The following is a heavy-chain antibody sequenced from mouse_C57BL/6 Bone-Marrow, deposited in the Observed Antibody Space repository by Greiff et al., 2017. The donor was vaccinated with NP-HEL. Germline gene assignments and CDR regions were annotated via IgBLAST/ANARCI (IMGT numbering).Heavy chain of an antibody. V-gene: IGHV1-42*01. D-gene: IGHD2-3*01. CDR3: ASSDVYDY. J-gene: IGHJ2*01. CDR2: INPSTGGT. Sequence: VQLQQSGPELVKPGASVKISCKASGYSFTGYYMNWVKQSPEKSLEWIGEINPSTGGTTYNQKFKAKATLTVDKSSSTAYMQLKSLTSEDSAVYYCASSDVYDYWGQGTTLTVSS. CDR1: GYSFTGYY.